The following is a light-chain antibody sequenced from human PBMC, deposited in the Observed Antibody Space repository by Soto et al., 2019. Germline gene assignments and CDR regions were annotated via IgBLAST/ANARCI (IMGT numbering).Light chain of an antibody. V-gene: IGLV2-14*01. Sequence: QSVLTQPASVSGSPGQSTTISCTGTSSDVGGYNYVSWYQQHPGKAPKLMIYDVSNRPSGVSNRFSGSKSGNTASLTISGLQAEDEADYYCSSYTSSSTLGGYVFGTRTKLTVL. J-gene: IGLJ1*01. CDR2: DVS. CDR3: SSYTSSSTLGGYV. CDR1: SSDVGGYNY.